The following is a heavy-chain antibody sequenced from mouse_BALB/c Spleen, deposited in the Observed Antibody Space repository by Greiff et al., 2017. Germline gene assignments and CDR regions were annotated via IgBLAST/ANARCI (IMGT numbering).Heavy chain of an antibody. CDR2: IWTGGGT. Sequence: QVQLKESGPGLVAPSQSLSITCTVSGFSLTSYDISWIRQPPGKGLEWLGVIWTGGGTNYNSAFMSRLSISKDNSKSQVFLKMNSLQTDDTAIYYCVRDSSGYEGDYWGQGTSVTVSS. CDR3: VRDSSGYEGDY. J-gene: IGHJ4*01. D-gene: IGHD3-1*01. CDR1: GFSLTSYD. V-gene: IGHV2-9-2*01.